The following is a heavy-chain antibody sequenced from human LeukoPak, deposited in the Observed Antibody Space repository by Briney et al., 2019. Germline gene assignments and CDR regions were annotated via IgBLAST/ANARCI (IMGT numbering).Heavy chain of an antibody. V-gene: IGHV3-23*01. J-gene: IGHJ1*01. Sequence: GGSLRLSCAASGFTFSRYALSWVRQAPGKGLKWVSTISGSGGSTYYADSVKGRFTISRDNSKNTLYLQMNSLRAEDTAIYYYTKSGKGGFAEYFQQWGRGTLVIVSS. CDR2: ISGSGGST. CDR3: TKSGKGGFAEYFQQ. D-gene: IGHD1-26*01. CDR1: GFTFSRYA.